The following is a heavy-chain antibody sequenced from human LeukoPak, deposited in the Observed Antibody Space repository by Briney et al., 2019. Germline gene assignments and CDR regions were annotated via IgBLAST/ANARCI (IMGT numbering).Heavy chain of an antibody. CDR3: ALMGAMAPGGLYYYYGMDV. J-gene: IGHJ6*02. CDR1: GYTFTGYY. CDR2: INPNSGGT. D-gene: IGHD1-26*01. V-gene: IGHV1-2*02. Sequence: ASVKVSCKASGYTFTGYYMHWVRQAPGRGLEWMGWINPNSGGTNYAQKFQGRVTMTRDTSISTAYMELSRLRSDDTAVYYCALMGAMAPGGLYYYYGMDVWGQGTTVTVSS.